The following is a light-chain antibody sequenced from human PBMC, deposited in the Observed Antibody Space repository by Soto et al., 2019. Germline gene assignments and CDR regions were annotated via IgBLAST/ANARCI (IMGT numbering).Light chain of an antibody. V-gene: IGKV3-15*01. Sequence: EILMTQSPATLSVSPGERATLSCRASQSVDSNLAWYQQKPGQAPRILIYGASTRATGISARFTGSWSGTEFTLTITSLQSEDFAVYYCQQYNNWWTFGQGTNVEI. J-gene: IGKJ1*01. CDR2: GAS. CDR1: QSVDSN. CDR3: QQYNNWWT.